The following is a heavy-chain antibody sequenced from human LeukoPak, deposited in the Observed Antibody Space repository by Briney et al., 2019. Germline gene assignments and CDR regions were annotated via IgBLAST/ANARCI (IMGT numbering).Heavy chain of an antibody. J-gene: IGHJ6*03. V-gene: IGHV3-21*01. D-gene: IGHD6-13*01. CDR3: ARDGGISDSSSWSLYYYYYMDV. Sequence: GGSLRLSCAASGFTFSSYSMNWVRQAPGKGLEWVSSISSSSSYIYYADSVKGRFTTSRDNAKNSLYLQMNSLRAEDTAVYYCARDGGISDSSSWSLYYYYYMDVWGKGTTVTVSS. CDR2: ISSSSSYI. CDR1: GFTFSSYS.